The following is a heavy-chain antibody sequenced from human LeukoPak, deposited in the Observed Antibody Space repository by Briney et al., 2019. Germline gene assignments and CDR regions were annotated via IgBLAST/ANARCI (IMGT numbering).Heavy chain of an antibody. Sequence: GGSLRLSCAASGFTFSNSAMSWVRQAPGKGLEWVSAISGSGGSTYYADSVKGRFTISRDNSKNMLYLQMNSLRAEDTAVYYCAKRNSNYFFDYWGQGTLVTVSS. J-gene: IGHJ4*02. V-gene: IGHV3-23*01. CDR3: AKRNSNYFFDY. CDR2: ISGSGGST. D-gene: IGHD1/OR15-1a*01. CDR1: GFTFSNSA.